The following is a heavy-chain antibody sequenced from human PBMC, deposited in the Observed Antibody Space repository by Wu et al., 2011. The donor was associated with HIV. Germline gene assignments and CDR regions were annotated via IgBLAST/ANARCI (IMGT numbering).Heavy chain of an antibody. D-gene: IGHD3-3*01. J-gene: IGHJ5*02. V-gene: IGHV1-69*18. Sequence: QVQLVQSGAEVKRPGPSVKVSCKASGGTFSSYAISWVRQAPGQGLEWMGRIIPIFGTANYAQKFQGRVTITADESTNTAYMELSSLRSEDTAVYYCARSTEVTIFGVSWFDPWGQGTLVTVSS. CDR2: IIPIFGTA. CDR3: ARSTEVTIFGVSWFDP. CDR1: GGTFSSYA.